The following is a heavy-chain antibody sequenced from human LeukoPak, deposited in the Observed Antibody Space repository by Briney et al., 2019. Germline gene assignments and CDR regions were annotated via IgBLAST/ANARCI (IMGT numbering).Heavy chain of an antibody. CDR1: GGSISSYY. CDR2: IYYSGST. CDR3: ARLVDYYDSSAVDY. J-gene: IGHJ4*02. D-gene: IGHD3-22*01. V-gene: IGHV4-59*01. Sequence: SETLSFTCTVSGGSISSYYWSWIRQPPGKGLEWIGYIYYSGSTNYNPSLKSRVTISVDTSKNQFSLKLSSVTAADTAVYYCARLVDYYDSSAVDYWGQGTLVTVSS.